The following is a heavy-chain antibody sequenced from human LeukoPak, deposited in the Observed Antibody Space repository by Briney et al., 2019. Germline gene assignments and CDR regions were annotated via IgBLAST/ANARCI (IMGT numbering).Heavy chain of an antibody. D-gene: IGHD4-11*01. CDR2: IYYSGST. J-gene: IGHJ5*02. CDR1: GGSISSYY. Sequence: PSETLSLTCTVSGGSISSYYWSWIRQPPGKGLEWIGYIYYSGSTNYNPSLKSRVTISVDTSKNQFSLKLSSVTAADTAVYYCARLVGTVTTMNWFDPWGQGTLVTVSS. V-gene: IGHV4-59*01. CDR3: ARLVGTVTTMNWFDP.